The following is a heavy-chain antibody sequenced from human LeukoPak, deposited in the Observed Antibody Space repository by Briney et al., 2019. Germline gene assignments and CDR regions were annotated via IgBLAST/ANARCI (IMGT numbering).Heavy chain of an antibody. J-gene: IGHJ4*02. CDR1: GGSISSSSYY. CDR3: ASGHGFGELFFDY. Sequence: PSETLSVTCTVSGGSISSSSYYWGWIRQAPGKGLEWIGSIYYSGSTYYNPSLKSRVTISVDTSKNQFSLKLSSVTAADTAVYYCASGHGFGELFFDYWGQGTLVTVSS. D-gene: IGHD3-10*01. V-gene: IGHV4-39*01. CDR2: IYYSGST.